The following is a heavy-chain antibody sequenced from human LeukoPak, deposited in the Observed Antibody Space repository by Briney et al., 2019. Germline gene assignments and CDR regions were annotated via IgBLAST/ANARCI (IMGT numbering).Heavy chain of an antibody. CDR1: GFTLSSFA. CDR3: AREDYGSGSYPLDY. CDR2: ISGNGRNT. D-gene: IGHD3-10*01. J-gene: IGHJ4*02. Sequence: PGGSLRLSCAASGFTLSSFALHWVRQAPGKGLEYVSAISGNGRNTYYANSVKGRFTISRDNSKNTLYLQMGSLRAEDMAVYYCAREDYGSGSYPLDYWGQGTLVTVSS. V-gene: IGHV3-64*01.